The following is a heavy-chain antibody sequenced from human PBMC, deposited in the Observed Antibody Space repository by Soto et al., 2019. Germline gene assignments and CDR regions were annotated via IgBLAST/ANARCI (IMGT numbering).Heavy chain of an antibody. CDR3: ATMGTPATGLYFFDY. V-gene: IGHV4-30-4*01. CDR2: ISYSGST. Sequence: SETLSLTCTVSGGSISSGNYYWSWIRQPPGKGLEWIGFISYSGSTYYSTSLKSRVTISVDTSKSQFSLNLSFVTAADTSVYYCATMGTPATGLYFFDYWGQGSLVTVSS. CDR1: GGSISSGNYY. J-gene: IGHJ4*02. D-gene: IGHD2-15*01.